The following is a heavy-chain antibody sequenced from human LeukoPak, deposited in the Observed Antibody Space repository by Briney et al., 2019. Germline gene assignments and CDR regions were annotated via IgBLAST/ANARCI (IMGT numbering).Heavy chain of an antibody. D-gene: IGHD3-22*01. CDR2: ISGSGRTT. CDR3: AKIYDSSGYSSNFDY. Sequence: GGSLRLSCAASGFTVSSYSMNWVRQAPGKGLDWVSAISGSGRTTYYADSVKGRFTISRDNSKNTLYLQMNSLRDDDTAVYYCAKIYDSSGYSSNFDYWGQGTLVTVSS. CDR1: GFTVSSYS. J-gene: IGHJ4*02. V-gene: IGHV3-23*01.